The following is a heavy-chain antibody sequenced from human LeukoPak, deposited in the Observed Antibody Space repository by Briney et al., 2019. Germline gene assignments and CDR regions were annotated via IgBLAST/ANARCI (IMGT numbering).Heavy chain of an antibody. CDR1: GGSISSYY. V-gene: IGHV4-59*01. Sequence: SETLSLTCTVSGGSISSYYWSWIRQPPGKGLEWIGYIYYSGSTNYNPSLKSRVTISVDTSKNQFSLKLSSVTAADTAVYYCAREADHDAFDIWGQGTMVTVSS. CDR2: IYYSGST. D-gene: IGHD2-15*01. J-gene: IGHJ3*02. CDR3: AREADHDAFDI.